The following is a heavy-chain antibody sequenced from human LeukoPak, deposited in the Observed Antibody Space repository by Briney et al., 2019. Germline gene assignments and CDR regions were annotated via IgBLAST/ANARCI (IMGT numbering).Heavy chain of an antibody. V-gene: IGHV1-2*02. CDR3: TGGNNWNYVRY. CDR1: GYTFTGYY. Sequence: ASLKVSCKASGYTFTGYYMHCVRQAPGQGLEWMGWINPNSGGTNYAQKFQGRVTMTRDTSIRTAYMELSRLMSADPTVYYSTGGNNWNYVRYWGQGTLVTVSS. J-gene: IGHJ4*02. CDR2: INPNSGGT. D-gene: IGHD1-7*01.